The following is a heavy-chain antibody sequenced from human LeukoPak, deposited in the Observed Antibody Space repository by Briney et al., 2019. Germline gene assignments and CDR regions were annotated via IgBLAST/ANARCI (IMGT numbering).Heavy chain of an antibody. CDR3: ARAYYASSGSPIFDY. V-gene: IGHV4-30-4*01. CDR1: GGSISSGDYY. J-gene: IGHJ4*02. CDR2: IYYSGST. Sequence: SETLSLTCTVSGGSISSGDYYWGWIRQPPGRGREWIGYIYYSGSTYYNPSLKSRVTISVDTSKNQFSLKLSSVPAADTAVYYCARAYYASSGSPIFDYWGQGTLVTVSS. D-gene: IGHD3-22*01.